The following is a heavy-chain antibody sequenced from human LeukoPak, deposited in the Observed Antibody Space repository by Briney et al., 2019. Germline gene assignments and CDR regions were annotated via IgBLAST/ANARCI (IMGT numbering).Heavy chain of an antibody. CDR2: INHSGST. CDR1: GYSISSGYY. J-gene: IGHJ6*03. Sequence: PSETLSLTCTVSGYSISSGYYWGWIRQPPGKGLEWIGEINHSGSTNYNPSLKSRVTISVDTSKNQFSLKLSSVTAADTAVYYCARDRYYYGSGSYYMDVWGKGTTVTVSS. D-gene: IGHD3-10*01. CDR3: ARDRYYYGSGSYYMDV. V-gene: IGHV4-38-2*02.